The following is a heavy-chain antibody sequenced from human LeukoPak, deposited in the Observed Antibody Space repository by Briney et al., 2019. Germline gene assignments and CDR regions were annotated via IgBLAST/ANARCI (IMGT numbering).Heavy chain of an antibody. J-gene: IGHJ6*03. V-gene: IGHV4-39*01. CDR1: GGSISSSSYY. CDR3: ARTNDYYDSSGPSGYMDV. CDR2: IYYSGST. Sequence: SETLSLTCTVSGGSISSSSYYWGWIRQPPGKGLEWIGSIYYSGSTYYNPSLKSRVTISVDTSKNQFSLKLSSVTAADTAVYYCARTNDYYDSSGPSGYMDVWGKGTTVTVSS. D-gene: IGHD3-22*01.